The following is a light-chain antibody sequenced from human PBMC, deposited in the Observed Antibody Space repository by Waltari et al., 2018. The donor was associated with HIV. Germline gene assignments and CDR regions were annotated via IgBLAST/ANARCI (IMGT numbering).Light chain of an antibody. CDR2: DYD. CDR1: SSNTGSNY. Sequence: QSVLTQPPSVSAAPGQKVTVSCSGSSSNTGSNYVSWYQHLPGTAPKLLIYDYDKLPSWIPDRFAGSKSGTSATLGITGLQTGDEADYYCGAWDSSLSAGVFGTGTKVTVL. J-gene: IGLJ1*01. CDR3: GAWDSSLSAGV. V-gene: IGLV1-51*01.